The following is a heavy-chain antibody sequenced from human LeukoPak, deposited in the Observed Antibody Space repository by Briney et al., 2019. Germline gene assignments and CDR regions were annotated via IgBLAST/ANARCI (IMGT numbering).Heavy chain of an antibody. CDR1: GFILSSYW. V-gene: IGHV3-7*03. J-gene: IGHJ4*02. CDR2: INQDGSER. CDR3: ARDWGHCTNGVCYRFDY. D-gene: IGHD2-8*01. Sequence: GGSLRLSCAASGFILSSYWMSWVRQAPGKGLEWVANINQDGSERYYVDSVKGRFTISRDNAKNSLYLQMNSLRAEDTAVYYCARDWGHCTNGVCYRFDYWGQGALVTVSS.